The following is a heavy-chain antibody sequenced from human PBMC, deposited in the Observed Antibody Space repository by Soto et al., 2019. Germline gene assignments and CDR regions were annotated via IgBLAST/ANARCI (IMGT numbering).Heavy chain of an antibody. CDR2: IYPGDSDT. V-gene: IGHV5-51*01. CDR1: GYSFTSYW. Sequence: PGESLKISCKGSGYSFTSYWNGWVRQMPGKGLEWMGSIYPGDSDTRYSPSFQGQVTISADKSISTAYLQWSSLKASDTAMYYCARHGDIVVVPAAPANYYYYSGMDVWGQGTTVTVSS. J-gene: IGHJ6*02. CDR3: ARHGDIVVVPAAPANYYYYSGMDV. D-gene: IGHD2-2*01.